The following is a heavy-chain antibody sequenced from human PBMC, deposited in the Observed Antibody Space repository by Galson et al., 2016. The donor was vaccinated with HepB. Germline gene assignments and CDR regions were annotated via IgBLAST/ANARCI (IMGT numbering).Heavy chain of an antibody. CDR3: ATFDWADVFDI. Sequence: SLRLSCAASGFIFSDYYMTWIRQAPGKGLERVSYTSSSGSTIYYADSVKGRFTISRDNVKNLLYLQMNSLRAEDTAVYYCATFDWADVFDIWGQGTMVTVSS. V-gene: IGHV3-11*04. J-gene: IGHJ3*02. CDR1: GFIFSDYY. D-gene: IGHD3-9*01. CDR2: TSSSGSTI.